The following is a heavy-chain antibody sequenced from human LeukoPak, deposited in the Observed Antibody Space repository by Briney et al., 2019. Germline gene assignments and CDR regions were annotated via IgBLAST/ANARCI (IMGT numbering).Heavy chain of an antibody. CDR2: IVVGSGNT. CDR3: ARGSILPFTGYSSGWYLDY. J-gene: IGHJ4*02. V-gene: IGHV1-58*02. CDR1: GFTFTSSA. Sequence: SVKVSCKASGFTFTSSAMQWVRQARGQRLEWIGWIVVGSGNTNYAQKFQERVTITRDMSTSTAYMELSSLRSEDTAVYYCARGSILPFTGYSSGWYLDYWGQGTLVTVSS. D-gene: IGHD6-19*01.